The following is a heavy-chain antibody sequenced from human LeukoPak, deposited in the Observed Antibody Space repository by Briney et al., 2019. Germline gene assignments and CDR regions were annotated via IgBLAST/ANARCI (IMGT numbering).Heavy chain of an antibody. CDR1: GGSISSYY. Sequence: EALSLTCTVSGGSISSYYWSWVRQAPGKGLEWVSYISSGSTIYDADSVKGRFTISRDNAKNSLYLQMNSLRAEDTAVYYCARESIAVAGAPFDYWGQGTLVTVSS. J-gene: IGHJ4*02. CDR2: ISSGSTI. CDR3: ARESIAVAGAPFDY. D-gene: IGHD6-19*01. V-gene: IGHV3-69-1*02.